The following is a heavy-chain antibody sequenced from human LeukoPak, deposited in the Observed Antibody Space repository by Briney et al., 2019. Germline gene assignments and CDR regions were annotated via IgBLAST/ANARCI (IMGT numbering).Heavy chain of an antibody. CDR2: VDPEDGET. CDR1: GYTFTSYD. Sequence: ASVKVSCKASGYTFTSYDINWVRQAPGKGLEWMGLVDPEDGETIYAEKFQGRVTITADTSTDTAYMELSSLRSEDTAVYYCATLSYCSSTSCYPKYYFDYWGQGTLVTVSS. D-gene: IGHD2-2*01. CDR3: ATLSYCSSTSCYPKYYFDY. J-gene: IGHJ4*02. V-gene: IGHV1-69-2*01.